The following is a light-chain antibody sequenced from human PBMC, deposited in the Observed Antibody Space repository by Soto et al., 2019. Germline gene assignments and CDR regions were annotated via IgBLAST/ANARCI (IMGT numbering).Light chain of an antibody. CDR3: QQYDDYPIT. CDR1: QNIRIY. V-gene: IGKV1-33*01. Sequence: IQMTQSPSSLSASVGDRVTITCQPSQNIRIYLNWYQQKPGKAPKLLIYDASNLETGVPSRCSGSRSGTDFTFTINSMQPEDIATYYCQQYDDYPITFGQGTRMEIK. CDR2: DAS. J-gene: IGKJ5*01.